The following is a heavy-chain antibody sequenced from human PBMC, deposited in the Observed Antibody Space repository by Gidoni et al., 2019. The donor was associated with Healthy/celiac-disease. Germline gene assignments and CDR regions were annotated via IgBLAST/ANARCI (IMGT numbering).Heavy chain of an antibody. CDR1: GGSISSSNW. J-gene: IGHJ4*02. Sequence: QVQLQESAPGLVKPSVTLSLTCAVPGGSISSSNWWSWVRQPPGKGLEWIGEIYHSGSTNYNPSLKSRVTISVDKSKNQFSLKLSSVTAADTAVYYCARHWVGGMVPFYFDYWGQGTLVTVSS. V-gene: IGHV4-4*02. CDR2: IYHSGST. D-gene: IGHD3-10*01. CDR3: ARHWVGGMVPFYFDY.